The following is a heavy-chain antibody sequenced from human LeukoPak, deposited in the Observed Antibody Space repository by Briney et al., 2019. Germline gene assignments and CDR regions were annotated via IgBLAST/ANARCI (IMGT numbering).Heavy chain of an antibody. CDR3: AREALLYYDSSGYYLGWFQH. J-gene: IGHJ1*01. V-gene: IGHV1-2*06. Sequence: GASVKVSCKASGYTFTGYYMHWVRQAPGQGLEWMGRINPNSGGTNYPQKFHGRVTMTRDTPISTAYMELSRLRSDDTAVYYCAREALLYYDSSGYYLGWFQHWGQGTLVTVSS. CDR1: GYTFTGYY. D-gene: IGHD3-22*01. CDR2: INPNSGGT.